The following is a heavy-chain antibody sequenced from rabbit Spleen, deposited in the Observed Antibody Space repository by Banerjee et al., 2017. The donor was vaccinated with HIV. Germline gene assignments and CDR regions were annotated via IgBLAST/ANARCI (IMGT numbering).Heavy chain of an antibody. D-gene: IGHD8-1*01. CDR2: IRTNSVYT. CDR3: ARDTGSSFSSYGMDL. Sequence: QEQLEESGGGLVQPEGSLTLTCTASGIDFSSYYYMCWVRQAPGKGLEWIGCIRTNSVYTHYASWAKGRFTISKTSSTTVTLQMTSLTVADTATYFCARDTGSSFSSYGMDLWGQGTLVTVS. CDR1: GIDFSSYYY. V-gene: IGHV1S45*01. J-gene: IGHJ3*01.